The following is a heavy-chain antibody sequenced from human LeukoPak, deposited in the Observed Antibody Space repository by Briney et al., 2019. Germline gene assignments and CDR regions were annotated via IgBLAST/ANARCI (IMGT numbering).Heavy chain of an antibody. J-gene: IGHJ3*01. Sequence: SQTLSLTCTVSGGSISSGSYYWSWIRQPAGKGLEWIGRIYTSGSTNYNPSLKSRVTISVDTSKNQFSLKLSSVTAADTAVYFCARGPYSYDSSGAFDVWGQGTMVTVSS. D-gene: IGHD3-22*01. CDR3: ARGPYSYDSSGAFDV. V-gene: IGHV4-61*02. CDR2: IYTSGST. CDR1: GGSISSGSYY.